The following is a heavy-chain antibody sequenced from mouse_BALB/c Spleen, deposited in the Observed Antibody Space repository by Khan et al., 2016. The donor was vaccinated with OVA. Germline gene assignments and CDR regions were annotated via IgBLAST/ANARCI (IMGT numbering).Heavy chain of an antibody. J-gene: IGHJ3*01. CDR2: ISSGGSYT. V-gene: IGHV5-6*01. CDR3: ARLAYYYNSGGFAY. CDR1: GFTFSTYG. D-gene: IGHD1-1*01. Sequence: EVELVESGGDLVKPGGSLKLSCAASGFTFSTYGMSWVRQSPDKRLEWVATISSGGSYTYYPDNVKGRFTISRDNAKKTLYLQMSSLKSEDTAMYYCARLAYYYNSGGFAYWGQGTLVTVSA.